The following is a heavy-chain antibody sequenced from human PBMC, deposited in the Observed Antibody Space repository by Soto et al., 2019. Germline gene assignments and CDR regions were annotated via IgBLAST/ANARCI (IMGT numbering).Heavy chain of an antibody. CDR2: VHISGHS. CDR1: GGSVRAPDW. CDR3: ARVRQGCSANNCYFDP. D-gene: IGHD1-1*01. J-gene: IGHJ5*01. Sequence: SETLSLTCTLSGGSVRAPDWWNWVRQSPDKGLEWIAEVHISGHSDYNPSLRSRVSVSIDSSKNQFYLNLNSVTAADTAIYYCARVRQGCSANNCYFDPWGQGTQVTVS. V-gene: IGHV4-4*02.